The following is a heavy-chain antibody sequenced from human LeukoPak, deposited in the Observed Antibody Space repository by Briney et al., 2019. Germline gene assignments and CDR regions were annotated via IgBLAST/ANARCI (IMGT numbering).Heavy chain of an antibody. CDR3: ASGYCSGGSCYSADYYGMDV. CDR2: IIPIFGTA. V-gene: IGHV1-69*13. CDR1: GGTFSSYA. J-gene: IGHJ6*02. Sequence: ASVKVSRKASGGTFSSYAISWVRQAPGQGLEWMGGIIPIFGTANYAQKFQGRVTITADESTSTAYMELSSLRSEDTAVYYCASGYCSGGSCYSADYYGMDVWGQGTTVTVSS. D-gene: IGHD2-15*01.